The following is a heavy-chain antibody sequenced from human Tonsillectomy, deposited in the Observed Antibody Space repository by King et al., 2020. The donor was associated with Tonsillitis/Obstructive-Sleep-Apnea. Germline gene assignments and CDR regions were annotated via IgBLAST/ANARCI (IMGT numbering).Heavy chain of an antibody. Sequence: VQLVESGGGLVKPGRSLRLSCTASGFTFGDYAMSWFRQAPGKGLEGVGFIRSKAYGGTTEYAASVKGRFTISRDDSKSIAYLQMNSLKTEDTAVYYCTRDTVLWFRYTYYYYYMDVWGKGTTVTVSS. CDR1: GFTFGDYA. CDR2: IRSKAYGGTT. CDR3: TRDTVLWFRYTYYYYYMDV. D-gene: IGHD3-10*01. J-gene: IGHJ6*03. V-gene: IGHV3-49*05.